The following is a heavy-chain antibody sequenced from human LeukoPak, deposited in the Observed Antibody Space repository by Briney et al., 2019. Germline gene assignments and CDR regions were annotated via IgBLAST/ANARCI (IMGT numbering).Heavy chain of an antibody. CDR1: GGSFSGYY. CDR2: INHSGST. V-gene: IGHV4-34*01. D-gene: IGHD3-22*01. J-gene: IGHJ3*02. CDR3: ARLGATYYYDSSGYYYGYAFDI. Sequence: SETLSLTCAVYGGSFSGYYWSWIRQPPGKGLEWIGEINHSGSTNYNPSLKSRVTISVDTSKNQFSLKLSSVTAADTAVYYCARLGATYYYDSSGYYYGYAFDIWGQGTMVTVSS.